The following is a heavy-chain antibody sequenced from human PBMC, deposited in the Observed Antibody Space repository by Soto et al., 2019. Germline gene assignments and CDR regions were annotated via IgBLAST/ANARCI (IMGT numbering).Heavy chain of an antibody. CDR1: GYTFNSHW. Sequence: GESLKISCQGSGYTFNSHWIGWVRQLPGKGLEWMGIIYPGDSDTRYSPSFEGQVTISADRSTSTAYLHWSSLKASDTAIYYCARLEATRTNWFAGPYKWFXPWGEGTMVTVSS. D-gene: IGHD3-10*01. CDR2: IYPGDSDT. CDR3: ARLEATRTNWFAGPYKWFXP. V-gene: IGHV5-51*01. J-gene: IGHJ5*02.